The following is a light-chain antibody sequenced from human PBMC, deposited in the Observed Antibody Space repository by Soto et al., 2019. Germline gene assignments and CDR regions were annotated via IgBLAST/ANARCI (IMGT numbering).Light chain of an antibody. Sequence: EIVLTQSPGTLSLSPGERATLSCRASQSVSSSYLAWYQQKPGQAPRLLIYDASSRATGIPDRFSGSGSGTDFPFTISRLEPEDLAVYYCQQYGGSLLTFGGGTKVESK. V-gene: IGKV3-20*01. CDR1: QSVSSSY. J-gene: IGKJ4*01. CDR2: DAS. CDR3: QQYGGSLLT.